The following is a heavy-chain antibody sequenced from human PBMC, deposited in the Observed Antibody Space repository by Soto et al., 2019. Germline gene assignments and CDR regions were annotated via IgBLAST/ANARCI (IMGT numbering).Heavy chain of an antibody. CDR3: AKDVRTYSWAPYYFDY. Sequence: QVQLVESGGGVVQPGRSLRLSCAASGFTFSSYGMHWVRQAPGKGLEWVAVISYDGSNKYYADSVKGRFTISRDNSKNTLYLQMNSLRAEDTAVYYCAKDVRTYSWAPYYFDYWGQGTLVTVSS. CDR2: ISYDGSNK. CDR1: GFTFSSYG. V-gene: IGHV3-30*18. D-gene: IGHD5-18*01. J-gene: IGHJ4*02.